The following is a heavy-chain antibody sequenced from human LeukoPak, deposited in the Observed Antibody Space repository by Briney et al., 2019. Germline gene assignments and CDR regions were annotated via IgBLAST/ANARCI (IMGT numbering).Heavy chain of an antibody. D-gene: IGHD3-22*01. CDR3: ARQIYYDRSGYFYFN. CDR2: MSYSGST. CDR1: GGSISGSGYY. V-gene: IGHV4-39*01. Sequence: PSETLSLTCTVSGGSISGSGYYWGWIRQPPGKGLECIGIMSYSGSTYYNPSLKSRVTMSVDTSKNHFSLKLSSVTAADTAVYYCARQIYYDRSGYFYFNWGQGTLVTVSS. J-gene: IGHJ4*02.